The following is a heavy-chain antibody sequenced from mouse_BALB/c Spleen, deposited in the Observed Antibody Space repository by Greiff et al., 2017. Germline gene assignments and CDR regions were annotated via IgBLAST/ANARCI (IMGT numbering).Heavy chain of an antibody. CDR2: INSNGGST. CDR1: GFTFSSYG. V-gene: IGHV5-6-3*01. Sequence: EVNVVESGGGLVQPGGSLKLSCAASGFTFSSYGMSWVRQTPDKRLELVATINSNGGSTYYPDSVKGRFTISRDNAKNTLYLQMSSLKSEDTAMYYCARDLYDYYAMDYWGQGTSVTVSS. J-gene: IGHJ4*01. CDR3: ARDLYDYYAMDY. D-gene: IGHD1-1*01.